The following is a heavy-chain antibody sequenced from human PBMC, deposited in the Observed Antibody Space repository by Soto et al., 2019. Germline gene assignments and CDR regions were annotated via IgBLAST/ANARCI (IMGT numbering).Heavy chain of an antibody. V-gene: IGHV4-39*01. CDR1: DDSINSDKYY. D-gene: IGHD3-9*01. CDR3: ARLEGLATISYYFDF. CDR2: IYYRGNA. Sequence: QLQLQESGPGLVKPSETLSLTCSVSDDSINSDKYYWGWIRQPPGKGLEWIGSIYYRGNAYYNPSLQTRVTISLDKSKSQFSLKLNSVTAADSAVYFCARLEGLATISYYFDFWGPGAPVTVSS. J-gene: IGHJ4*02.